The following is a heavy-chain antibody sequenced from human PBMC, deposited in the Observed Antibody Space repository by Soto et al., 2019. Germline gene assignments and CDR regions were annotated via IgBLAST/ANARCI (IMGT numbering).Heavy chain of an antibody. CDR3: ARYYYDNYYFDY. V-gene: IGHV4-61*01. J-gene: IGHJ4*02. CDR2: ISYSGST. D-gene: IGHD3-22*01. CDR1: GGSVSSGSYY. Sequence: SETLSLTCTVSGGSVSSGSYYWSWIRQPPGKGLEWIGYISYSGSTYYNPSLKSRVTISVDTSKNQFSLKLSSVTAADTAVYYCARYYYDNYYFDYWGQGTLVTVSS.